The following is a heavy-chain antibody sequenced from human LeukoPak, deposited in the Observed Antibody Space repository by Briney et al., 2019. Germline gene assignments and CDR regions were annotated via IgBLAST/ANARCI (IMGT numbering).Heavy chain of an antibody. Sequence: ASVKVSCKASGYTFTGYYMHWVRQAPGQGLEWMGWINPNSGGTNYAQKFQGRVTMTRDTSINTAYLELSRLRSDDTAVYYCARDPRIAVAGKYFDYWGQGTLVTVSS. J-gene: IGHJ4*02. CDR3: ARDPRIAVAGKYFDY. CDR2: INPNSGGT. V-gene: IGHV1-2*02. D-gene: IGHD6-19*01. CDR1: GYTFTGYY.